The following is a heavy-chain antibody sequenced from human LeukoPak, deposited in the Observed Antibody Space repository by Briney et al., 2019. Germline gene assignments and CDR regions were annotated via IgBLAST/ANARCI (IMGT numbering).Heavy chain of an antibody. D-gene: IGHD5-18*01. CDR3: ARDTPSYGYTGWFDH. Sequence: PSQTLSLTCTVSGGSISSGSYYWSWIPQPAGKGLEWIGRIYTSGNTNYNPPLKSRFTIPPTTSKNPFYLKLRSLSAPARAVYYCARDTPSYGYTGWFDHWGQGTLVTVSS. J-gene: IGHJ5*01. CDR1: GGSISSGSYY. CDR2: IYTSGNT. V-gene: IGHV4-61*02.